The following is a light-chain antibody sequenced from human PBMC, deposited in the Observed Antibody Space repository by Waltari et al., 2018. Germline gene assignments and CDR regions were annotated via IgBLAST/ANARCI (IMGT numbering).Light chain of an antibody. CDR1: KLGDKY. CDR2: QDS. V-gene: IGLV3-1*01. J-gene: IGLJ2*01. CDR3: QAWDSRNAVV. Sequence: SYELTQPPSVSVSPGQTASITCSGDKLGDKYVCWYQQKPGQSPVLVIYQDSTGPSGIPERYAGSSSENAATLTFSGSQAMDEADYYCQAWDSRNAVVFGGGTKLTVL.